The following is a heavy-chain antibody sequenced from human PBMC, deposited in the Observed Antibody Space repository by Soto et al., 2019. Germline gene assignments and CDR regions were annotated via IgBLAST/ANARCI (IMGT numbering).Heavy chain of an antibody. Sequence: ASVKVSCKASGYTFTSYDINWVLQATGQGLEWMGWMDPNSGNTGYAQKFQGRVTMTRSTSISTAYMELSSLRSEDTAVYYCARFHIAAAYYYYGMDVWGQGTTVTVSS. CDR3: ARFHIAAAYYYYGMDV. CDR2: MDPNSGNT. V-gene: IGHV1-8*01. CDR1: GYTFTSYD. J-gene: IGHJ6*02. D-gene: IGHD6-13*01.